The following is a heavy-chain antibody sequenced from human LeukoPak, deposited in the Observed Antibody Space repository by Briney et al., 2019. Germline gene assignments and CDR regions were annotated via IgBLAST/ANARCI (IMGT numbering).Heavy chain of an antibody. V-gene: IGHV3-48*01. J-gene: IGHJ4*02. CDR3: ARDRGYSGYDL. Sequence: GGSLRLSCAASGFTFSSYEMNWVRQAPGKGLEWVSYISSSSSTIYYADSVKGRFTISRDNAKNSLYLQMNSLRAEDTAVYYCARDRGYSGYDLWGQGTLVTVSS. CDR2: ISSSSSTI. D-gene: IGHD5-12*01. CDR1: GFTFSSYE.